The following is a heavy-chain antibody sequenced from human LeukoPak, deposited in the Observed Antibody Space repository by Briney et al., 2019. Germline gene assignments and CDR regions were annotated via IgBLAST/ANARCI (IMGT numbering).Heavy chain of an antibody. V-gene: IGHV3-30*02. J-gene: IGHJ4*02. Sequence: GGSLRLSCAASKFTFSSYGMHWVRQAPGKGLEWVAFIRYDGSNKYYADSVKGRFTISRDNSKNTLYLQMNSLRAEDTAVYYCARDLFRDSGSYSLDYWGQGTLVTVSS. CDR3: ARDLFRDSGSYSLDY. CDR1: KFTFSSYG. D-gene: IGHD1-26*01. CDR2: IRYDGSNK.